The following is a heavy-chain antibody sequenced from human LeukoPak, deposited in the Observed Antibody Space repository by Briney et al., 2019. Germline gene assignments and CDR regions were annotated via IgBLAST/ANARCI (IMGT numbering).Heavy chain of an antibody. CDR2: ISYDGSNK. D-gene: IGHD3-10*01. CDR1: GFTFSSYA. J-gene: IGHJ4*02. V-gene: IGHV3-30*04. CDR3: ARDAYYYGSGSYPIY. Sequence: GRSLRLSCAASGFTFSSYAMHWVRRAPGKGLEWVAVISYDGSNKYYADSVKGRFTISRDNSKNTLYLQMNSLRAEDTAVYYCARDAYYYGSGSYPIYWGQGTLVTVSS.